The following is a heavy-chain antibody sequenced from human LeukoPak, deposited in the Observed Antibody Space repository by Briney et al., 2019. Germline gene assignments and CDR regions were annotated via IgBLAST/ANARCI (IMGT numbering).Heavy chain of an antibody. CDR2: ISAYNGNT. J-gene: IGHJ6*02. CDR1: GYTFTSYG. CDR3: ARATDYYDSSGYYYYYYGMGV. V-gene: IGHV1-18*01. D-gene: IGHD3-22*01. Sequence: GASVKVSCKASGYTFTSYGISWVRQAPGQGLEWMGWISAYNGNTNYAQKLQGRVTMTTDTSTSTAYMELRSLRSDDTAVYYCARATDYYDSSGYYYYYYGMGVWGQGTTVTVSS.